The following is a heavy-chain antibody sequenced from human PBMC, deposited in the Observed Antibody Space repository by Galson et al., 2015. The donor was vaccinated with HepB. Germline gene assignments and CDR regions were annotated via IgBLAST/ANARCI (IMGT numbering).Heavy chain of an antibody. Sequence: SVKVSCKASGYTFTSYGISWVRQAPGQGLEWMGRISAYNGNTNYAQKLQGRVTMTTDTSTSTAYMELRSLRSDDTSVYYWASAVSDGEGSYYRHYRGQRTLVTASS. J-gene: IGHJ4*02. D-gene: IGHD3-22*01. CDR2: ISAYNGNT. V-gene: IGHV1-18*04. CDR1: GYTFTSYG. CDR3: ASAVSDGEGSYYRHY.